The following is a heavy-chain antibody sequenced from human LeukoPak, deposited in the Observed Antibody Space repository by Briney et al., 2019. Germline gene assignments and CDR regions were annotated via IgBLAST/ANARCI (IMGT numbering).Heavy chain of an antibody. Sequence: PGGALRQSCAASGFTFSDYHMSWIRQAPGKGLEWVSHISGSGYTMSYADSVKGRFAISRDNAKNSLFLHVNSLRAEDTAVYYCAREGRPGAYDPWGQGTLVTVSS. V-gene: IGHV3-11*01. D-gene: IGHD3-16*01. CDR3: AREGRPGAYDP. CDR2: ISGSGYTM. CDR1: GFTFSDYH. J-gene: IGHJ5*02.